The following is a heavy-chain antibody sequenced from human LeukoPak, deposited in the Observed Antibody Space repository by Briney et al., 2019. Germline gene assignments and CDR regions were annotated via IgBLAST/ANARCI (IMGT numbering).Heavy chain of an antibody. Sequence: GGTLRLSCAASGFSFSSYAMSWVRQAPGKGLEWVSAVSGSGGSTYYADSVKGRFTISRDNSKDTLYLQMNSLRAEDTAVYYCATPPNNIAATIPVNWFDPWGQGTLVTVSS. CDR2: VSGSGGST. D-gene: IGHD5-12*01. CDR1: GFSFSSYA. V-gene: IGHV3-23*01. CDR3: ATPPNNIAATIPVNWFDP. J-gene: IGHJ5*02.